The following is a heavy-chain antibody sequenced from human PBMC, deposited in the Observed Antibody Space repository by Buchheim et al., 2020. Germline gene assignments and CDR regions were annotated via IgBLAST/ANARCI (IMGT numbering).Heavy chain of an antibody. CDR3: ARDNQAAMAIDY. CDR2: IYYSGST. Sequence: QVQLQESGPGLVKPSETLSLTCTVSGGSTSSYYWSWIRQPPGKGLEWIGYIYYSGSTNYNPSLKSRVTISVDTSKNQFSLKLSSVTAADTAVYYCARDNQAAMAIDYWGQGTL. J-gene: IGHJ4*02. V-gene: IGHV4-59*01. CDR1: GGSTSSYY. D-gene: IGHD5-18*01.